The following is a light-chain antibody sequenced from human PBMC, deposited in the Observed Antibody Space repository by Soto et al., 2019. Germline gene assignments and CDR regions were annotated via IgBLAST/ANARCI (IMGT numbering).Light chain of an antibody. V-gene: IGLV1-44*01. J-gene: IGLJ1*01. CDR1: NSNIGTNT. CDR3: AAWDDSLGAYV. CDR2: TNN. Sequence: QSWLTQPPSASATAGQRVAIACSGSNSNIGTNTVNCYQQLPGTAPRLLIYTNNQRPSGVPQRFSGSKTGTSASLAIGGLQSEDGADYYCAAWDDSLGAYVFGTGTKVTVL.